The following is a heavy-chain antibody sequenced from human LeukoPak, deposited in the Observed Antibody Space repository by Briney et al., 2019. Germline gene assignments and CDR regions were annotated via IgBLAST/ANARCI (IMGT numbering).Heavy chain of an antibody. CDR2: IYYSGST. CDR3: ARLDDYGDYSNWFDP. D-gene: IGHD4-17*01. V-gene: IGHV4-31*03. CDR1: GGSISSGGYY. Sequence: SETLSLTCTVSGGSISSGGYYWSWIRQHPGKGLEWIGYIYYSGSTYYNPSLKSRVTISVDTSKNQFSLKLSSVTAADTAVYYCARLDDYGDYSNWFDPWGQGTLVTVSS. J-gene: IGHJ5*02.